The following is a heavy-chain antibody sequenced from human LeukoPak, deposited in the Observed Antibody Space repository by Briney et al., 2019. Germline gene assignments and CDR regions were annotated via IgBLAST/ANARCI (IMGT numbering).Heavy chain of an antibody. Sequence: GGSLRLSCAASGFTLNSYWMHWVRQAPGKGLVWVSRINSDGGDTSYADSVKGRFTISRDNAKNSLYLQMNSLRAEDTAVYYCARGRDDSSGYQFDYWGQGTLVTVSS. D-gene: IGHD3-22*01. CDR1: GFTLNSYW. V-gene: IGHV3-74*01. J-gene: IGHJ4*02. CDR3: ARGRDDSSGYQFDY. CDR2: INSDGGDT.